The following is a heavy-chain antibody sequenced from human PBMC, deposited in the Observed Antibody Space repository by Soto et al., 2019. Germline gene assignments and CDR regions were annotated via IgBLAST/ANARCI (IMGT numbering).Heavy chain of an antibody. Sequence: EVQLLESGGGLVQPGGSLRLSCAASGFTFSSYAMSWVRQAPGKGLEWVSAISGSGGSTYYADSVKGRFTISRDNSKNTLYLQMNSLRAEDTAVYYCAKDDTGTKNYYYGIDVWGQGTTVTVSS. D-gene: IGHD1-7*01. CDR3: AKDDTGTKNYYYGIDV. CDR2: ISGSGGST. CDR1: GFTFSSYA. J-gene: IGHJ6*02. V-gene: IGHV3-23*01.